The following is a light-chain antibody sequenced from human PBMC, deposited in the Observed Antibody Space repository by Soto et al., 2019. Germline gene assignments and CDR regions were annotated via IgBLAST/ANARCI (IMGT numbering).Light chain of an antibody. Sequence: EIVLTQSPGTLSLSPGERATLSCRASQSVSSSYLAWYQQKPGQAPRLLIYGASSRATGIPDRFSGSGSGTAFTLTISTLEPEDFPVYYCQQYGSSPYTFGQGTKLEIK. CDR1: QSVSSSY. J-gene: IGKJ2*01. CDR2: GAS. CDR3: QQYGSSPYT. V-gene: IGKV3-20*01.